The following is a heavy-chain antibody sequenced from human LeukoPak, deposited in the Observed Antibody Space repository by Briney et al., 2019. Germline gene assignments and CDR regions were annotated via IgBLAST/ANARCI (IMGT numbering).Heavy chain of an antibody. V-gene: IGHV4-39*07. CDR1: GGSISSSPYY. D-gene: IGHD3-3*01. J-gene: IGHJ3*01. CDR2: IYYSGST. CDR3: ARGFSAFDF. Sequence: SETLSLTCTVSGGSISSSPYYWGWIRQPPEKGLEWIGSIYYSGSTYYNPSLKGRFTISVDTSKNQFSLKLTSVTAADTAVYYCARGFSAFDFWGQGTMVIVSP.